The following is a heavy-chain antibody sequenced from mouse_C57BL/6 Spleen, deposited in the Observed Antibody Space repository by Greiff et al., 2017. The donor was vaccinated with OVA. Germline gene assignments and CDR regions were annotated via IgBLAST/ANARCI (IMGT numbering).Heavy chain of an antibody. CDR2: INYDGSST. J-gene: IGHJ1*03. V-gene: IGHV5-16*01. CDR1: GFTFSDYY. D-gene: IGHD1-1*01. Sequence: EVHLVESEGGLVQPGSSMKLSCTASGFTFSDYYMAWVRQVPEKGLEWVANINYDGSSTYYLDSLKSRFIISRDNAKNILYLQMSSLKSEDTATYYCARGVYGSSYDWYFDVWGTGTTVTVSS. CDR3: ARGVYGSSYDWYFDV.